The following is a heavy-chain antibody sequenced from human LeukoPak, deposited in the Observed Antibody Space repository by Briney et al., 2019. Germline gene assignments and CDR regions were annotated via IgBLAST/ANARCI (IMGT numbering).Heavy chain of an antibody. CDR2: IYTSGST. Sequence: SETLSLTCTVSGGSISSYYWSWIRQPAGKGLEWIGRIYTSGSTNYNPSLKSRVTMSVDTSKNQFSLKLSSVTAADTAVYYCARSHYYDSSGYLDYWGQGTLVTVSS. J-gene: IGHJ4*02. CDR1: GGSISSYY. CDR3: ARSHYYDSSGYLDY. V-gene: IGHV4-4*07. D-gene: IGHD3-22*01.